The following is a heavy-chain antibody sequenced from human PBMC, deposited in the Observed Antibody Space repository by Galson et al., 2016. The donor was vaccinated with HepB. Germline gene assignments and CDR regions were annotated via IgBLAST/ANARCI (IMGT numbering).Heavy chain of an antibody. J-gene: IGHJ2*01. D-gene: IGHD3-10*01. CDR1: EFTFSTYA. V-gene: IGHV3-30*04. Sequence: SLRLSCAASEFTFSTYAIYWVRQAPGKGLEWVAVISYDGSNKYFADSVKGRFTISRDNSENTLYLQMNSLRAEDTAVYYCARVGYNYGSGSYYNGDDWYFDLWGRGTLVIVSS. CDR2: ISYDGSNK. CDR3: ARVGYNYGSGSYYNGDDWYFDL.